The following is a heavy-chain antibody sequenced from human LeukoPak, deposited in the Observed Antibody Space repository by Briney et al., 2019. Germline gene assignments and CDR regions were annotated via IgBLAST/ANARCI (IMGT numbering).Heavy chain of an antibody. CDR3: ARTGGGYSYGLRGGYYFDH. V-gene: IGHV4-59*12. CDR1: GGSLSSYY. CDR2: IYYSGST. D-gene: IGHD5-18*01. J-gene: IGHJ4*02. Sequence: SETLSLTCTVSGGSLSSYYWSWIRQPPGKGLEWIGYIYYSGSTNYNPSLKSRVTISVDTSKNQFSLKLSSVTAADTAVYYCARTGGGYSYGLRGGYYFDHWGQGTLVTVSS.